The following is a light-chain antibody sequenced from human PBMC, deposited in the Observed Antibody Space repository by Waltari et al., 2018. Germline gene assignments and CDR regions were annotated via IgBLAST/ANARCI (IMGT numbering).Light chain of an antibody. V-gene: IGKV3-15*01. Sequence: IVMTQSPATLSVSPGERATLSCRASQNVSSNLAWYQQTPGQAPRLLIYGASTRATGIPARFSGSGSGTEFTLTISSLQSEDFAVYYCQQYNNWPITFGQGTRLEIK. CDR2: GAS. CDR3: QQYNNWPIT. J-gene: IGKJ5*01. CDR1: QNVSSN.